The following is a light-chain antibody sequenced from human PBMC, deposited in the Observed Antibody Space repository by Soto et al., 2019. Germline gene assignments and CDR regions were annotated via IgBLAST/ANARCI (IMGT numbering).Light chain of an antibody. CDR2: DAS. Sequence: DIQMTQSPSTLSASVGDRVTITCRASQNVDHWVAWYQQKPGKAPKFLIYDASILQSGVPSRFSDSGSGTEFTLSISGLQPDDFATYFCQRYNSNSRTFGQGTRV. J-gene: IGKJ1*01. CDR3: QRYNSNSRT. CDR1: QNVDHW. V-gene: IGKV1-5*01.